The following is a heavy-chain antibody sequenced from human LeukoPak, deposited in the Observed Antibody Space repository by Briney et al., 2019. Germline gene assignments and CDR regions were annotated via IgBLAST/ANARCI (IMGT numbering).Heavy chain of an antibody. CDR2: INPNSGGT. D-gene: IGHD5-18*01. J-gene: IGHJ4*02. Sequence: ASVKVSCKAPGYTFTGYYMHWVRQAPGQGLEWMGWINPNSGGTNYAQKFQGRVTMTRDTSISTAYMELSRLRSDDTAVYYCARDLDTAMVGMGGYWGQGTLVTVSS. CDR1: GYTFTGYY. V-gene: IGHV1-2*02. CDR3: ARDLDTAMVGMGGY.